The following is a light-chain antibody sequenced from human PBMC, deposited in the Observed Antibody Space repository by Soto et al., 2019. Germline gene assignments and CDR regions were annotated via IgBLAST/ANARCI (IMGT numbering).Light chain of an antibody. CDR2: DAS. CDR3: QHYDKLPYT. CDR1: QDITKY. J-gene: IGKJ2*01. V-gene: IGKV1-33*01. Sequence: DIQMTQSPSSLSASVGDRVTITCQASQDITKYLSWFQQKPGKVPKLLIYDASELETGVPSRFSGSGSWTDFTFTISSLQPEDIATYYCQHYDKLPYTFGQGTKLEMK.